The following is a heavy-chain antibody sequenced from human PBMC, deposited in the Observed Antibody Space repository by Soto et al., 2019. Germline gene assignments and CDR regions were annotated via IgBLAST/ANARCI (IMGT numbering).Heavy chain of an antibody. Sequence: EVQLVESGGGLVQPGGSLRLSCAASGYTFSSYWMHWVRQVPGKGLVWVSRINRDGSSTSYADSVKGRLTICRDNAKNTMYLQMSSLRAEDTAVYYCSRDSYYGNIYYGMDVWGQGTTVTVSS. V-gene: IGHV3-74*01. J-gene: IGHJ6*02. CDR1: GYTFSSYW. CDR3: SRDSYYGNIYYGMDV. CDR2: INRDGSST. D-gene: IGHD3-10*01.